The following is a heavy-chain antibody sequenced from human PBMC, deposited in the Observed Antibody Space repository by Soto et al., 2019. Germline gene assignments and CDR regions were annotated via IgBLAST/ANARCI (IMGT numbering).Heavy chain of an antibody. CDR1: GGSISSSSYY. V-gene: IGHV4-39*01. D-gene: IGHD3-3*01. CDR2: IYYSGST. CDR3: ASLPLFWSGYYHISRGDY. J-gene: IGHJ4*02. Sequence: SETLSLTCTVSGGSISSSSYYWGWIRQPPGKGLEWIGSIYYSGSTYYNPSLKSRVTISVDTSKNQFSLKLSSVTAADTAVYYCASLPLFWSGYYHISRGDYWGQGTLVTVSS.